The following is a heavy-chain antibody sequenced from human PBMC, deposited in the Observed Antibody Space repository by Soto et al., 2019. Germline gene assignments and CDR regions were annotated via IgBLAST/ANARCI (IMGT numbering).Heavy chain of an antibody. V-gene: IGHV1-69*13. CDR1: GGTFSSYA. Sequence: SVKVSCKASGGTFSSYATSWVRQAPGQGLEWMGGIIPIFGTANYAQKFQGRVTITADESTSTAYMELSSLRSEDTAVYYCARVKLERYFDWSIDYWGQGTLVTVSS. CDR3: ARVKLERYFDWSIDY. CDR2: IIPIFGTA. D-gene: IGHD3-9*01. J-gene: IGHJ4*02.